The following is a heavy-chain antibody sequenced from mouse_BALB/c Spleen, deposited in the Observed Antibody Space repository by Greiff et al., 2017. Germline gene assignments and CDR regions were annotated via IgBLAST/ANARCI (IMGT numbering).Heavy chain of an antibody. J-gene: IGHJ1*01. CDR3: ARHYYGSSLEWYFDV. Sequence: QVQLQQSGPGLVQPSQSLSITCTVSGFSLTSYGVHWVRQSPGKGLEWLGVIWSGGSTDYNAAFISRLSISKDNSKSQVFFKMNSLQANDTAIYYCARHYYGSSLEWYFDVWGAGTTVTVSS. D-gene: IGHD1-1*01. CDR1: GFSLTSYG. CDR2: IWSGGST. V-gene: IGHV2-2*02.